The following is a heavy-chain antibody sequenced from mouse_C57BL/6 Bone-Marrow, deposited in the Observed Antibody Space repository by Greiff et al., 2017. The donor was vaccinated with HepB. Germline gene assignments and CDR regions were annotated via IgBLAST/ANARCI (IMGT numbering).Heavy chain of an antibody. D-gene: IGHD2-1*01. J-gene: IGHJ2*01. Sequence: VQLQQSGAELVRPGASVKLSCTASGFNIKDDYMHWVKQRPEQGLEWIGWIDPENGDTEYASKFQGKATITADTSSNTAYLQLSSLTSEDTAVYYCTTWDGKAWFAYWGQGTTLTVSS. CDR1: GFNIKDDY. CDR2: IDPENGDT. V-gene: IGHV14-4*01. CDR3: TTWDGKAWFAY.